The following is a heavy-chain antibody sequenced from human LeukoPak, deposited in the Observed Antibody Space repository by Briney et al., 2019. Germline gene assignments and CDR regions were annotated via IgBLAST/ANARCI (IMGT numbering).Heavy chain of an antibody. CDR3: ARADPARAFDI. J-gene: IGHJ3*02. CDR2: IIPILGIA. Sequence: SVKVSCKASGGTFSSYTISWVRQAPGQGLEWMGRIIPILGIANYAQKSQGRVTITADKSTSTAYMELSSLRSEDTAVYYCARADPARAFDIWGQGTMVTVSS. V-gene: IGHV1-69*02. D-gene: IGHD6-6*01. CDR1: GGTFSSYT.